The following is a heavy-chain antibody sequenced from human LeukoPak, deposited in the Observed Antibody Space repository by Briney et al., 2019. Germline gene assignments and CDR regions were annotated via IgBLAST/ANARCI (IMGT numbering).Heavy chain of an antibody. Sequence: PGGSLRLSCAASGFTFSSHWMHWVRQAPGKGLLWISLINSDGSSTTYADSVKGRFTISRDNAKNTLYLQMDSLRAEDTAVYYCTRGSVVAPISASDILGQGTMVTVSS. CDR3: TRGSVVAPISASDI. CDR1: GFTFSSHW. CDR2: INSDGSST. D-gene: IGHD2-21*02. J-gene: IGHJ3*02. V-gene: IGHV3-74*01.